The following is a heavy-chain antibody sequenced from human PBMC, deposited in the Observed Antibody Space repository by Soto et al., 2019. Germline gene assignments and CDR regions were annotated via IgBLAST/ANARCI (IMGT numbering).Heavy chain of an antibody. V-gene: IGHV2-5*01. CDR3: ENKLPYLDALDV. CDR1: GFSLTTGGVA. D-gene: IGHD3-9*01. CDR2: IYWNDDK. Sequence: GSGPTLVNPTQTLTLTCSFSGFSLTTGGVAVGWIRQPPGKALEWLALIYWNDDKRYSPSLKNRLTVTKDTSKNQVVLTLTNMDPVATAKYYCENKLPYLDALDVWGQGTTVTVSS. J-gene: IGHJ6*02.